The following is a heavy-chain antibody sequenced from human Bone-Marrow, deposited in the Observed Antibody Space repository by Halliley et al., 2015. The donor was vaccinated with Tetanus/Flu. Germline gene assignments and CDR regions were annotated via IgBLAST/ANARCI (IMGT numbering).Heavy chain of an antibody. CDR3: ARDPVLTTFGVIREDFDWLDA. CDR2: INPSGGST. D-gene: IGHD3-3*01. CDR1: GYTFTTFY. J-gene: IGHJ5*02. V-gene: IGHV1-46*01. Sequence: QLVQSGAEVKKPGASVKVSCKTSGYTFTTFYLHWVRQAPGQGLEWMGIINPSGGSTNYAQKFQDRVTMTSDTSTSTVYVELSSLRSEDTAVYYCARDPVLTTFGVIREDFDWLDAWGQGTLVTVSS.